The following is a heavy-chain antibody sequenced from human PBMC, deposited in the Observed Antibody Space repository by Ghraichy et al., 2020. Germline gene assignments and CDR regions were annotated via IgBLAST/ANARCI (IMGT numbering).Heavy chain of an antibody. CDR1: GGSFSGYY. V-gene: IGHV4-34*01. CDR2: INHSGST. Sequence: SQTLSLTCAVYGGSFSGYYWSWIRQPPGKGLEWIGEINHSGSTNCNPSLKSRVIISVDTSKSQFSLKLSSVTAADTAVYYCARDHYGSWSGYYQAYGMDVWGQGTTVIVSS. D-gene: IGHD3-3*01. J-gene: IGHJ6*02. CDR3: ARDHYGSWSGYYQAYGMDV.